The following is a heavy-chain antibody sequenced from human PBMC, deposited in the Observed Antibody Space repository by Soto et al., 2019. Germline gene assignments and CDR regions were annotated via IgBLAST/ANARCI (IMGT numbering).Heavy chain of an antibody. CDR1: GGSISSYY. J-gene: IGHJ4*02. Sequence: SETLSLTCTVSGGSISSYYWSWIRQPPGKGQEWIGYIYYSGSTNYNPSLKSRVTISVDTSKNQFSLKLTSVTAADTAIYYCVRPIVSTETFAYGGQGTLVTVFS. V-gene: IGHV4-59*08. D-gene: IGHD5-12*01. CDR3: VRPIVSTETFAY. CDR2: IYYSGST.